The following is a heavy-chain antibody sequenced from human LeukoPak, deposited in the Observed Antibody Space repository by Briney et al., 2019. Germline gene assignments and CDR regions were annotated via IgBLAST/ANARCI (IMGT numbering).Heavy chain of an antibody. CDR1: GFTFTDYA. D-gene: IGHD1-26*01. CDR2: ISASGVMT. J-gene: IGHJ4*02. CDR3: AKDRSIGTYYTFDH. V-gene: IGHV3-23*01. Sequence: GGSLRLSCAASGFTFTDYAMTWVRQAPGKGLEWVSSISASGVMTYYADFVKGRFTVSRDNSKNSLYLQMNSLTAADTAVYYCAKDRSIGTYYTFDHWGQGTLVTVSS.